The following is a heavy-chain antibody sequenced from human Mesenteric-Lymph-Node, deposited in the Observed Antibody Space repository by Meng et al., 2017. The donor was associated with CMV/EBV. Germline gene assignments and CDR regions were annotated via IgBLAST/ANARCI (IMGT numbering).Heavy chain of an antibody. V-gene: IGHV3-30*04. CDR2: ISYDGTRQ. J-gene: IGHJ6*02. D-gene: IGHD6-19*01. Sequence: GESLKISCAASGFTFSSYAMHWVRQTPGKGLEWVAAISYDGTRQYYPDSVKGRFTISRDNAKNSLYLQMNSLRAEDTAVYYCARGGIAVAGTSPDGMDVWGQGTTVTVSS. CDR3: ARGGIAVAGTSPDGMDV. CDR1: GFTFSSYA.